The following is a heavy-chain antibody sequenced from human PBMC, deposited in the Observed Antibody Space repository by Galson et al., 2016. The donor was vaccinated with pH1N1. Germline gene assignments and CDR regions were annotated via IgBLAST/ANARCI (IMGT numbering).Heavy chain of an antibody. D-gene: IGHD1-26*01. CDR3: ARLVRGSYPVPVYYIDF. J-gene: IGHJ4*02. V-gene: IGHV4-39*02. CDR2: IHYSETT. CDR1: GASSIGNNFY. Sequence: SETLSLTCTVSGASSIGNNFYGGWIRQTPGKGLEWIGNIHYSETTYYNPSLKSRVTISVDTSKNHFSMKLNYVTAADTAVYLCARLVRGSYPVPVYYIDFCGQGTLVTFSS.